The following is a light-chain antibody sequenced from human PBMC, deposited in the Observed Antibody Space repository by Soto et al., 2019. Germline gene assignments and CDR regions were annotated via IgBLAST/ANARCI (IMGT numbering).Light chain of an antibody. Sequence: DIQMTQSPSTLSASVGDRVTITCRASQSISTWLAWYQQKPGKAPNLLIYDASSFESGVPSRFSGSGSGTDFTLTISSLQPEDFATYYYQQYNTYSTFGQGTRLEIK. CDR2: DAS. CDR1: QSISTW. CDR3: QQYNTYST. J-gene: IGKJ5*01. V-gene: IGKV1-5*01.